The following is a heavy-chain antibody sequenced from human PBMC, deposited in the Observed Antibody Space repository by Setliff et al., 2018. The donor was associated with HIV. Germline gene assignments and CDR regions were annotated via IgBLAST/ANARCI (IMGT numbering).Heavy chain of an antibody. CDR1: GDSIGSSSYY. D-gene: IGHD6-19*01. CDR2: INHSGKT. V-gene: IGHV4-39*01. J-gene: IGHJ4*02. Sequence: SETLSLTCTVSGDSIGSSSYYWAWIRQPPGKGLEWIGDINHSGKTNYNRSLKSRVTISVDASKNQFSLKLSSVTAADTAIYFCARQFRYPNRAVAGVDYWGQGTLVTVSS. CDR3: ARQFRYPNRAVAGVDY.